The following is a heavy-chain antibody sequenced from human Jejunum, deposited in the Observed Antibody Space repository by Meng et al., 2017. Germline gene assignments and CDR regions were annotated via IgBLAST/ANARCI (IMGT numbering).Heavy chain of an antibody. CDR1: GFSFSSDR. CDR3: ARGYVGYGNFDY. Sequence: GESLKISCAASGFSFSSDRMHWVRQAPGKGLVWVSRINSDGSSTSYADSVKGRFTISRDNAKNTLYLQMNSLRAEDTAVYYCARGYVGYGNFDYWGQGTLVTVSS. CDR2: INSDGSST. D-gene: IGHD5-12*01. J-gene: IGHJ4*02. V-gene: IGHV3-74*01.